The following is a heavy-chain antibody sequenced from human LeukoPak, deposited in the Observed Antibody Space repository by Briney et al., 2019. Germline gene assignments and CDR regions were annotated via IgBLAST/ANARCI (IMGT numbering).Heavy chain of an antibody. V-gene: IGHV1-24*01. CDR1: GYTLTELS. D-gene: IGHD1-26*01. Sequence: ASVKVSCKVSGYTLTELSVHWVRQAPGEGLEWMGGFDPEDGETIYAQKFQGRVTMTEDTSTDTAYMELSSLRSEDTAVYYCATAPAGSYYLYFDYWGQGTLVTVSS. CDR3: ATAPAGSYYLYFDY. J-gene: IGHJ4*02. CDR2: FDPEDGET.